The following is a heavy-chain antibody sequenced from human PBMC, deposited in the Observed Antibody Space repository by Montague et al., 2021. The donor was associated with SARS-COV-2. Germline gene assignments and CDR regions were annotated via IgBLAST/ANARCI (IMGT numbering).Heavy chain of an antibody. J-gene: IGHJ2*01. CDR2: IDWDDDT. Sequence: PALVKPTQTLTLTCTFSGFSVSTSGLCVSWIRQPPGKALEWLALIDWDDDTYYSTSLKTRLAISKDTSKSQVVLTMTDMDPVDTGTYYCARIPEYSSGGGPDWCFDLWGRGTLVTVSS. V-gene: IGHV2-70*01. D-gene: IGHD6-19*01. CDR1: GFSVSTSGLC. CDR3: ARIPEYSSGGGPDWCFDL.